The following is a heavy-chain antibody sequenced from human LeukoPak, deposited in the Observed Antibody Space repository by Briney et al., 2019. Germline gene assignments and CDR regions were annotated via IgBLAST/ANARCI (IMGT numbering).Heavy chain of an antibody. CDR1: GYTFTGYF. CDR3: AREQGGSNWFDP. CDR2: INPNSAGT. J-gene: IGHJ5*02. V-gene: IGHV1-2*02. Sequence: ASLKVSCKASGYTFTGYFIHWVRQAPGQGLEWMGWINPNSAGTNCAQKFQGRVTMTRDTSISTAYMELSRLRSDDTAVYYCAREQGGSNWFDPWGQGTLVTVSS.